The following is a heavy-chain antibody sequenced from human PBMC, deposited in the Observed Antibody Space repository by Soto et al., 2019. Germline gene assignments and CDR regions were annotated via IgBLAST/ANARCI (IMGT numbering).Heavy chain of an antibody. Sequence: SETLSLTCAVSGYSISSSNWWGWIRQPPGKGLEWIGYIHYSGSTYYNPSLKSRVTMSIDSSKDQFSLKLSSVTAVDTAVYYCERNYTTYRYFDYWGQGTLVTVSS. J-gene: IGHJ4*02. CDR2: IHYSGST. CDR1: GYSISSSNW. V-gene: IGHV4-28*01. CDR3: ERNYTTYRYFDY. D-gene: IGHD1-1*01.